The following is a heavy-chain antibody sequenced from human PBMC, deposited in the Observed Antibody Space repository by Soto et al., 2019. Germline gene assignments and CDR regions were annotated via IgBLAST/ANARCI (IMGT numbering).Heavy chain of an antibody. CDR2: IDPADSST. V-gene: IGHV5-10-1*01. CDR3: ARLEKWYYNYYGLDV. Sequence: GESLKISCQGSGYSFTTYWISWVRQMPGKGLEWMGKIDPADSSTNYSPSFQGHITISVDRSINTAHLQFSSLKAADTAVYYCARLEKWYYNYYGLDVWGQGTMVTVS. D-gene: IGHD1-26*01. CDR1: GYSFTTYW. J-gene: IGHJ6*02.